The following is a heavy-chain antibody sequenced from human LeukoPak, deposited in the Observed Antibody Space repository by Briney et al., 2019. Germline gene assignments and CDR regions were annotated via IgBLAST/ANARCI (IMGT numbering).Heavy chain of an antibody. CDR2: VSGSGGST. D-gene: IGHD3-10*01. Sequence: GGSLRLSCAASGFTFSSYAMSWVRQAPGKGLEWVSAVSGSGGSTYYADSVKGRFTISRDNSKNTLYLQMNSLRAEDTAVYYCARDYYYGSGEYGMDVWGQGTTVTVSS. CDR3: ARDYYYGSGEYGMDV. CDR1: GFTFSSYA. J-gene: IGHJ6*02. V-gene: IGHV3-23*01.